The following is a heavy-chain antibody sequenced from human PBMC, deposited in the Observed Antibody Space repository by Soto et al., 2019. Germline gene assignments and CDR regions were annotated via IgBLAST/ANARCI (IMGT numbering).Heavy chain of an antibody. V-gene: IGHV1-69*13. Sequence: ASVKVSCKASGGTFSSYAISWVRQAPGQGLEWMGGIIPIFGTANYAQKFQGRVTITADESTSTAYMELSSLRSEDTAVYYCARAAGYDSSGTIDYWGQGTLVTVSS. D-gene: IGHD3-22*01. CDR1: GGTFSSYA. CDR3: ARAAGYDSSGTIDY. J-gene: IGHJ4*02. CDR2: IIPIFGTA.